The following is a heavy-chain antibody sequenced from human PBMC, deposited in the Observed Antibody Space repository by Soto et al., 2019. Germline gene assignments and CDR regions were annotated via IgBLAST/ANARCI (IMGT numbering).Heavy chain of an antibody. CDR1: GYTFTSYG. J-gene: IGHJ2*01. V-gene: IGHV1-18*01. D-gene: IGHD2-15*01. CDR3: AREQVVVATTPHWYFDL. Sequence: ASVKVSCKASGYTFTSYGISWVRQAPGQGLEWMGWISAYNGNTKYSQKFQGRVTITRDTSASTAYMELSSLRSEDTAVYYCAREQVVVATTPHWYFDLWGRGTLVTSPQ. CDR2: ISAYNGNT.